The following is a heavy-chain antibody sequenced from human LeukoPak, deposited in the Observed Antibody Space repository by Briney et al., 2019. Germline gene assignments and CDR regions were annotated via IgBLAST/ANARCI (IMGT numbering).Heavy chain of an antibody. J-gene: IGHJ4*02. D-gene: IGHD3-16*02. CDR1: GXTFSDYY. V-gene: IGHV3-11*05. CDR2: ISSSSSYI. Sequence: GGSLRLSCAASGXTFSDYYMSWIRQAPGKGREWVSYISSSSSYINYADSVKGRFTISRDNAKNSLYLQMNSLRADDTAVYYCARERLGELSYHDYWGQGTLVTVSS. CDR3: ARERLGELSYHDY.